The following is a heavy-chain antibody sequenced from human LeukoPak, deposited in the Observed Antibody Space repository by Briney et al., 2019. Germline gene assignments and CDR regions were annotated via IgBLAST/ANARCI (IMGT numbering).Heavy chain of an antibody. D-gene: IGHD3-10*01. CDR3: ASFKTRGVRRFYYFDY. J-gene: IGHJ4*02. V-gene: IGHV4-39*01. CDR1: GGSISSSSYY. CDR2: IYYSGST. Sequence: PSETLSLTCTVSGGSISSSSYYWGWIRQPPGKGLEWIGSIYYSGSTYYNPSLKSRVTISVDTSKNQFSLKLSSVTAADTAVYYCASFKTRGVRRFYYFDYWGQGTLVTVSS.